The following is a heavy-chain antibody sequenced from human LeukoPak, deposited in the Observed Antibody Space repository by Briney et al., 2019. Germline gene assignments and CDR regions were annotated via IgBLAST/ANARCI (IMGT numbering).Heavy chain of an antibody. D-gene: IGHD5-12*01. Sequence: GGSLRLSCAASGFTFSSYEMHWVRQAPGKGLEWVANIKPDGGEKYSAGSVKGRFTISRDNAKNSMYLQMNSLRADDTAVYYCARDHTGYEYGSFTYHYQYMDVWGKGTTVTVSS. CDR2: IKPDGGEK. J-gene: IGHJ6*03. CDR3: ARDHTGYEYGSFTYHYQYMDV. CDR1: GFTFSSYE. V-gene: IGHV3-7*01.